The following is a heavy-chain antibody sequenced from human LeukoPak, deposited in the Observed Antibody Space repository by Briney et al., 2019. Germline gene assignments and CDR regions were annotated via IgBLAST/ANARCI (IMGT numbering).Heavy chain of an antibody. CDR2: MNPNSGNT. CDR3: ARVEWYQLLSPADAFDI. J-gene: IGHJ3*02. CDR1: GYTFTSYD. V-gene: IGHV1-8*01. Sequence: ASVKVSCKASGYTFTSYDINWVRQATGQGLEWMGWMNPNSGNTGYAQKFQGRVTMTRNTSISTAYMELCSLRSEDTAVYYCARVEWYQLLSPADAFDIWGQGTMVTVSS. D-gene: IGHD2-2*01.